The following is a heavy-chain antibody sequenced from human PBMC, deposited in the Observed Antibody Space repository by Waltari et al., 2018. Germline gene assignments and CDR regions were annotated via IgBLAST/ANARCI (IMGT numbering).Heavy chain of an antibody. V-gene: IGHV3-23*01. CDR3: AKGSRPSYNYGMDV. CDR2: ISANGFST. D-gene: IGHD6-6*01. CDR1: GFIFSKDV. J-gene: IGHJ6*02. Sequence: EVKLLESGGALRQPGGSLRLSCAASGFIFSKDVLTWVRQAPGKGLEWVSAISANGFSTYYAESVKGRFTISRDNSGSMLYLQMDSLRVDDTATYYCAKGSRPSYNYGMDVWGQGTTVSVSS.